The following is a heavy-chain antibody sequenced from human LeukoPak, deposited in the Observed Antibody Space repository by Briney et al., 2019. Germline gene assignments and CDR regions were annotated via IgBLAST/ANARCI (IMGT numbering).Heavy chain of an antibody. D-gene: IGHD2-15*01. J-gene: IGHJ3*02. Sequence: KPSETLSLTCTVSGGSISSYYWSWIRQPPGKGLEWIGYIYYSGSTNYNPSLKSRVTTSVDTSKNQFSLKLSSVTAADTAVYYCARSAANGAFDIWGQGTMVTVSS. CDR2: IYYSGST. V-gene: IGHV4-59*01. CDR1: GGSISSYY. CDR3: ARSAANGAFDI.